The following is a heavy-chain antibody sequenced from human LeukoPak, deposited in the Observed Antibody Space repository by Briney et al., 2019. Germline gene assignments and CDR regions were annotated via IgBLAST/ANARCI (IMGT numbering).Heavy chain of an antibody. D-gene: IGHD2-15*01. V-gene: IGHV1-2*02. CDR3: ARVRACSGGSCYYCDY. CDR1: GYTFTGYY. Sequence: GASVKVSCKASGYTFTGYYMHWVRQAPGQGLEWVGWINPNSGGTNYAQKFQGRVTMTRDSSISTAYMELSRLRSDDTAVYYCARVRACSGGSCYYCDYWGQGTLVTVSS. J-gene: IGHJ4*02. CDR2: INPNSGGT.